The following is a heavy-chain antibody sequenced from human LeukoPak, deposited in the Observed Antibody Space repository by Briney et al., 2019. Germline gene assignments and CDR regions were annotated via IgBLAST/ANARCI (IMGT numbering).Heavy chain of an antibody. CDR1: GGSISSYY. CDR2: IYYSGST. D-gene: IGHD6-13*01. Sequence: SETLSLTCTVSGGSISSYYWGWIRQPPGKGLEWIGSIYYSGSTYYNPSLKSRVTISVDTSKNQFSLKLSSVTAADTAVYYCARVGGSSWYRYWFDYWGQGTLVTVSS. CDR3: ARVGGSSWYRYWFDY. V-gene: IGHV4-39*07. J-gene: IGHJ4*02.